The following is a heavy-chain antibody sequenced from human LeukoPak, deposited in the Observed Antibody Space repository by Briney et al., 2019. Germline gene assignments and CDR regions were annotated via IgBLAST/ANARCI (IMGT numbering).Heavy chain of an antibody. J-gene: IGHJ6*03. D-gene: IGHD3-10*01. CDR1: GGSFSGYY. CDR2: INHSGST. Sequence: SETLSLTCAVYGGSFSGYYWSWIRQPPGKGLAWIGEINHSGSTNYNPSLKSRVTISVDTSKNQFSLKLSSVTAADTAVYYCARPGYYYGSGSYRGWHYYDMDVWGKGTTVTVSS. V-gene: IGHV4-34*01. CDR3: ARPGYYYGSGSYRGWHYYDMDV.